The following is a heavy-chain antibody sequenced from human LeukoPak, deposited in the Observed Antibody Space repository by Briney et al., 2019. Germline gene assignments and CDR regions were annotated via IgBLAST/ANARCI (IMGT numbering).Heavy chain of an antibody. CDR1: GGPISSGSYY. J-gene: IGHJ4*02. CDR3: ARSGSGAYYSGTFDY. CDR2: IYYSGST. V-gene: IGHV4-39*01. D-gene: IGHD3-10*01. Sequence: SETLSLTCTVSGGPISSGSYYWGWIRQPPGKGLEWNGSIYYSGSTYYNPSLKSRVAISVDTSKNQCSLKLSSVTAADTAVYYCARSGSGAYYSGTFDYWGQGTLVTVSS.